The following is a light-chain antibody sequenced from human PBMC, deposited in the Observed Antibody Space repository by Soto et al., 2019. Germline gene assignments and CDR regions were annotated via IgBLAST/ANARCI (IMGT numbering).Light chain of an antibody. Sequence: QSVLTQPASVPGSPGQSITISCTGTSSDVGGYNYVSWYQQHPGKAPKLMIYDVSNRPSGISNRFSGSKSGNTASLTISGLQAEDEADYYCSSYTSSSTYVFGTGTKVPVL. CDR2: DVS. V-gene: IGLV2-14*01. CDR1: SSDVGGYNY. CDR3: SSYTSSSTYV. J-gene: IGLJ1*01.